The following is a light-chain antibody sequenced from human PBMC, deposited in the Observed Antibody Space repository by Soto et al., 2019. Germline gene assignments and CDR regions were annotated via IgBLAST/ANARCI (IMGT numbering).Light chain of an antibody. CDR2: EVS. Sequence: QSVLTQPASVSGSPGQSISISCTGPSSDVGDYISVSWFQQHPGKAPKLMIYEVSNRPSGVSNRFSGSKSANTASLTISGLQAEDEADYYCTSYTVSSTWVFGGGTKVTVL. V-gene: IGLV2-14*01. CDR3: TSYTVSSTWV. CDR1: SSDVGDYIS. J-gene: IGLJ3*02.